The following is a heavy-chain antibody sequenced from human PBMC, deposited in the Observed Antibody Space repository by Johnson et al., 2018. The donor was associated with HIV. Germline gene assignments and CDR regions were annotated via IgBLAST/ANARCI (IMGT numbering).Heavy chain of an antibody. V-gene: IGHV3-43D*03. D-gene: IGHD5-12*01. CDR2: IGWDGGST. CDR1: GFTFDDYA. Sequence: VQLVESGGVVVQPGGSLRLSCAASGFTFDDYAMHWVRQARGKGLEWFSFIGWDGGSTYYADSVKGRFTISRDNSRNTLYLQMNSLRAEDTAVYYCAKEDEWLRLGSAFDIWGHGTMVTVSS. J-gene: IGHJ3*02. CDR3: AKEDEWLRLGSAFDI.